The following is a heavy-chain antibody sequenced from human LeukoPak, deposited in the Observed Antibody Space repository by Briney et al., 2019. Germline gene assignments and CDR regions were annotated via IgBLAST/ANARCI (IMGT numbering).Heavy chain of an antibody. D-gene: IGHD3-16*01. Sequence: SETLSLTCTVYGGSISSGSYYWSWIRQPAGKGLEWIGRIYTSGSTNYNPSLKSRVTISVDTSKNQFSLKLSSVTAADTAVYYCARDGVLDYYYYYMDVWGKGTTVTVSS. CDR1: GGSISSGSYY. CDR3: ARDGVLDYYYYYMDV. J-gene: IGHJ6*03. CDR2: IYTSGST. V-gene: IGHV4-61*02.